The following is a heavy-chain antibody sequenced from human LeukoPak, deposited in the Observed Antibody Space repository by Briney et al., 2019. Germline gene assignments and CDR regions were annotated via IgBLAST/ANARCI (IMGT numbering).Heavy chain of an antibody. V-gene: IGHV3-72*01. J-gene: IGHJ4*02. D-gene: IGHD6-13*01. Sequence: GGSLRLSCAVSGFTPSDYYMDWVRQAPGKGLEWVGRMRNKANGYTTEYAASVKGRFSISRDDSKNSLYLQMNSLKTEDTAVYYCVRGGDSSNRKRSLGFWGQGTLVTVSS. CDR3: VRGGDSSNRKRSLGF. CDR2: MRNKANGYTT. CDR1: GFTPSDYY.